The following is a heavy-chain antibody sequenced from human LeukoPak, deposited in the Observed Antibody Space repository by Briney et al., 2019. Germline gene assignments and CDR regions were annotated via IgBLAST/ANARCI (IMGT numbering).Heavy chain of an antibody. J-gene: IGHJ4*02. V-gene: IGHV4-39*01. Sequence: SETLSLTCTVSGGSISSSSYSWGWIRQPPGKGLEWIGNMHYSGSTYYNPSLKSRVTISADTSKNQFSLKLSSVTAADTAVYYCARLYSSSCYFDYWGQGTLVTVSS. D-gene: IGHD6-13*01. CDR3: ARLYSSSCYFDY. CDR2: MHYSGST. CDR1: GGSISSSSYS.